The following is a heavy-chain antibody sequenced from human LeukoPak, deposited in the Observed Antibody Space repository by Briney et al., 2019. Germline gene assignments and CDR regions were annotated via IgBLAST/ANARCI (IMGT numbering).Heavy chain of an antibody. J-gene: IGHJ5*01. CDR1: GGTFSSYA. CDR3: ARNAKYYYGSASYSPNWFDP. V-gene: IGHV1-69*05. CDR2: IIPIFGTA. D-gene: IGHD3-10*01. Sequence: SVKVSCKASGGTFSSYAISWVRQAPGQGLEWMGGIIPIFGTATYAQKFQGRVTITTDESTSTAYMELSSLRSEDTAVYYCARNAKYYYGSASYSPNWFDPWGQGTMVTVSS.